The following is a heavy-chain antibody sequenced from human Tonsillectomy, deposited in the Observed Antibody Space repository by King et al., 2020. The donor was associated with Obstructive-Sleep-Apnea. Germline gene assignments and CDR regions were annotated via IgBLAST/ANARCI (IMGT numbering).Heavy chain of an antibody. J-gene: IGHJ2*01. Sequence: VQLVESGGGLVQPGGSLRLSWVASGFTFSSYSMNWVRQAPGKGLEWVSHSTSDGSTRLYADFVKGRFTISRDNVKNSLYLQMNSLRDEDTAIYSCARLVDEYGDYVNWFFDLWGRGTLVTVSS. V-gene: IGHV3-48*02. CDR3: ARLVDEYGDYVNWFFDL. D-gene: IGHD4-17*01. CDR1: GFTFSSYS. CDR2: STSDGSTR.